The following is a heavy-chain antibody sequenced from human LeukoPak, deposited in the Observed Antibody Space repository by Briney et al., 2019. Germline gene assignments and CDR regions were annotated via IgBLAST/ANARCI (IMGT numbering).Heavy chain of an antibody. CDR3: ARLWFGEFQKPWYFDL. CDR1: GGSISSGGYY. D-gene: IGHD3-10*01. V-gene: IGHV4-31*03. Sequence: SETLFLTCTVSGGSISSGGYYWSWIRQHPGKGLEWIGYIYYSGSTYYNPSLKSRVTISVDTPKNQFSLKLSSVTAADTAVYYCARLWFGEFQKPWYFDLWGRGTLVTVSS. J-gene: IGHJ2*01. CDR2: IYYSGST.